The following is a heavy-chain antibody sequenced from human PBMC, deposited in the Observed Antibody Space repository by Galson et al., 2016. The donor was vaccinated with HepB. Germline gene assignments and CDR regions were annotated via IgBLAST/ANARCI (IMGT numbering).Heavy chain of an antibody. CDR3: ATTVNYYYDTSGYPNAFDY. D-gene: IGHD3-22*01. CDR1: GFTFSTYA. CDR2: VSGSASGT. V-gene: IGHV3-23*01. J-gene: IGHJ4*02. Sequence: SLRLSCAASGFTFSTYAMSWVRQAPGKGLEWVSGVSGSASGTYYADSVKGRFTISRDNSKNTLYLQMNSLRAEDTAVYYCATTVNYYYDTSGYPNAFDYWGQGTLVTVSS.